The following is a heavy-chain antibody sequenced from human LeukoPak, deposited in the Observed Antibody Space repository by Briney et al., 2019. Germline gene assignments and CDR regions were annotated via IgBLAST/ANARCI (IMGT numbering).Heavy chain of an antibody. CDR3: ARAGYYDSSGYYFPFDY. V-gene: IGHV3-33*01. Sequence: GGSLRLXCAASGFTFSSYGMHWVRQAPGKGLEWVAVIWYDGSNKYYADSVKGRFTISRDNSKNTLYLQMNSLRAEDTAVYYCARAGYYDSSGYYFPFDYWGQGTLVTVSS. D-gene: IGHD3-22*01. CDR2: IWYDGSNK. CDR1: GFTFSSYG. J-gene: IGHJ4*02.